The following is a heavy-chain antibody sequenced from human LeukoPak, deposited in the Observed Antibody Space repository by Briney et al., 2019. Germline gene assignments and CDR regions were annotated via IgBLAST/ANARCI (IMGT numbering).Heavy chain of an antibody. Sequence: SVKVSCKASGGTFSSYAISWVRQAPGQGLEWMGGIIPIFGTANYAQKFQGRVTITADESTSTAYMELSSLRSEDTAVYYCAREIAYCSGGSCLGNWFDPRGQGTLVTVSS. CDR3: AREIAYCSGGSCLGNWFDP. J-gene: IGHJ5*02. CDR2: IIPIFGTA. CDR1: GGTFSSYA. V-gene: IGHV1-69*13. D-gene: IGHD2-15*01.